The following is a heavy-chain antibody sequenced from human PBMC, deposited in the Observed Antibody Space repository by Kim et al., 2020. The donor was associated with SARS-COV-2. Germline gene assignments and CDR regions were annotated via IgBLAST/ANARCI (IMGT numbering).Heavy chain of an antibody. J-gene: IGHJ4*02. V-gene: IGHV4-30-4*01. CDR1: GGSISSGDYY. D-gene: IGHD3-10*01. CDR3: ARVRGSAVGNYYGSGSYLLRYFDY. Sequence: SETLSLTCTVSGGSISSGDYYWSWIRQPPGKGLEWIGYIYYSGSTYYNPSLKSRVTISVDTSKNQFSLKLSSVTAADTAVYYCARVRGSAVGNYYGSGSYLLRYFDYWGQGTLVTVSS. CDR2: IYYSGST.